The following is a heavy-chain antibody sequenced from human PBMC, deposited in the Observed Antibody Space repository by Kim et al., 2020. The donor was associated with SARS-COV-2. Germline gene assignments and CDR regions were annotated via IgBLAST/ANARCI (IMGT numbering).Heavy chain of an antibody. D-gene: IGHD6-19*01. V-gene: IGHV3-23*01. J-gene: IGHJ5*02. CDR3: AKDPEYSSGWYFGSNWFDP. Sequence: GGSLRLSCAASGFTFSSYAMSWVRQAPGKGLEWVSAISGSGGSTYYADSVKGRFTISRDNSKNTLYLQMNSLRAEDTAVYYCAKDPEYSSGWYFGSNWFDPGGQGTLVPVSS. CDR1: GFTFSSYA. CDR2: ISGSGGST.